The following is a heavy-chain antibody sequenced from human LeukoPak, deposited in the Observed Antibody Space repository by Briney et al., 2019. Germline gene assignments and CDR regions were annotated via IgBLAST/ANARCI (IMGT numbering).Heavy chain of an antibody. J-gene: IGHJ6*03. V-gene: IGHV1-46*01. CDR3: ARDGGGRPYYPVRYYYYMDV. CDR2: INPSGGST. D-gene: IGHD3-10*01. CDR1: GYTFTSYY. Sequence: ASVKVSCKASGYTFTSYYMHWVRQAPGQGLEWMGIINPSGGSTSYAQKFQGRVTMTRDMSTSTVYKELSSLRSEDTAVYYCARDGGGRPYYPVRYYYYMDVWGKGTTVTVSS.